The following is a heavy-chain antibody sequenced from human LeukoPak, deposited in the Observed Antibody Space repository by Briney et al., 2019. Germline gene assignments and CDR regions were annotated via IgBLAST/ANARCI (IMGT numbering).Heavy chain of an antibody. Sequence: ASVKVSCKSSGYTFTDYHMHWVRQAPGQGLEWMAWINPNSGGTKYAQKFQGRVTLTRDTSISTAYMELSSLRSDDTAVYCCVRAGVQRPFDYWGQGTLVTVSS. CDR1: GYTFTDYH. D-gene: IGHD1-1*01. CDR2: INPNSGGT. V-gene: IGHV1-2*02. CDR3: VRAGVQRPFDY. J-gene: IGHJ4*02.